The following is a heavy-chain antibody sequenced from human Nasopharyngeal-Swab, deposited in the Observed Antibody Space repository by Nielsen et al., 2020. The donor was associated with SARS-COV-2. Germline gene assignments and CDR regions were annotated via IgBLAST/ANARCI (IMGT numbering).Heavy chain of an antibody. CDR2: IKQDGSEK. Sequence: GESLKISCAASGFTFSSYWMSWVRQAPGKGLEWVANIKQDGSEKYYVDSVKGRFTISRDNAKNSLYLQMNSLRAEDTAVSYCAKENIRLGYYYDSSGLDYWGQGTLVTVSS. D-gene: IGHD3-22*01. CDR3: AKENIRLGYYYDSSGLDY. CDR1: GFTFSSYW. V-gene: IGHV3-7*01. J-gene: IGHJ4*02.